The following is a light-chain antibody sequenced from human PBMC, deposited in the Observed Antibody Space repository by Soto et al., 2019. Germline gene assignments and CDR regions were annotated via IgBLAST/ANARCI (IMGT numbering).Light chain of an antibody. CDR3: ISYTSSSTLVV. CDR2: DVS. Sequence: QSALTQPASVSGSPGQAITISCTGTSSDVGGYNYVSWYQQHPGKAPKLMIYDVSDRPSGVSNRFSGAKSVNTASLTIAGLQAEDEAGYYCISYTSSSTLVVFGGGTKLAVL. CDR1: SSDVGGYNY. J-gene: IGLJ2*01. V-gene: IGLV2-14*01.